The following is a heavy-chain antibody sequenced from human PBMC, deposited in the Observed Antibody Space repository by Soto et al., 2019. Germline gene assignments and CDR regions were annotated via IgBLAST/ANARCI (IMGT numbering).Heavy chain of an antibody. V-gene: IGHV1-69*01. D-gene: IGHD1-26*01. J-gene: IGHJ3*02. CDR2: IIPLFNVA. CDR3: AASGRDGLGDAYKDTAGLDI. Sequence: QVQLVQSGPEVKKPGSSVKVSCEASGGTFSNFAVNWVRQAPGQGLEWVGGIIPLFNVAKYAQKFEGRVTIVADDSTSTAYMDLSSLRSDDTAVYDCAASGRDGLGDAYKDTAGLDIWGQGTMVSVSS. CDR1: GGTFSNFA.